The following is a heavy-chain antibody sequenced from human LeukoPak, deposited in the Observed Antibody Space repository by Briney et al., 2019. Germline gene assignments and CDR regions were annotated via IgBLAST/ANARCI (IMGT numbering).Heavy chain of an antibody. D-gene: IGHD3-3*01. CDR2: ISSSSSYI. J-gene: IGHJ4*02. V-gene: IGHV3-21*01. CDR3: ARVGIRFLEQYYF. Sequence: PGGSLRLSCAASGFNFSIYSMNWVRQAPGKGLEWVSSISSSSSYIYYADSVKGRFTISRDNAKNSLYLQMNSLRAEDTAVYYCARVGIRFLEQYYFWGQGTLVTVSS. CDR1: GFNFSIYS.